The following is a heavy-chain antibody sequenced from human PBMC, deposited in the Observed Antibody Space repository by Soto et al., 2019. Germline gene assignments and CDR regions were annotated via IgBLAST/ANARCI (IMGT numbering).Heavy chain of an antibody. CDR2: IYHTGTT. Sequence: PSETLSLTCTVSGDSIRSSYWTWIRQAPGRGLEWIGDIYHTGTTNHNPSLKSRVSTSVDTSKNQFSLRLRSVTAADTAIYFCAKISAGSTDETMFTVSDHWGQGTLVTVSS. J-gene: IGHJ4*02. CDR3: AKISAGSTDETMFTVSDH. V-gene: IGHV4-59*03. D-gene: IGHD6-13*01. CDR1: GDSIRSSY.